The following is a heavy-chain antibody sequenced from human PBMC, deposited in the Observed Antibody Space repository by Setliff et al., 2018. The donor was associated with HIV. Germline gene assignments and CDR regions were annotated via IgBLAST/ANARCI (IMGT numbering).Heavy chain of an antibody. CDR3: TRTYGAGRLDY. J-gene: IGHJ4*02. CDR2: IRSQSYGETA. CDR1: GFTVSGYY. V-gene: IGHV3-49*04. Sequence: LRLSCAASGFTVSGYYMTWVRQAPGKGLEWVGLIRSQSYGETAEYAPSVKGRFTISRDNSRSITYLQMNSLKTEDTAVYYCTRTYGAGRLDYWGQGTLVTVSS. D-gene: IGHD4-17*01.